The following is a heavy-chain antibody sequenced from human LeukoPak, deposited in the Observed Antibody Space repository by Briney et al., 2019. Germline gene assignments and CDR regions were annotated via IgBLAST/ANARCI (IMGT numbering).Heavy chain of an antibody. Sequence: ASVKVSCKASGYTFTSYDINWVRQATGQGHEWMGWMNPNSGNTGYAQNFQGRVTMTTNTSISTAYMELSSLKSEDTAVYYCARVTLVDTAMVSPPHFDYWGQGTLVTVSS. J-gene: IGHJ4*02. CDR1: GYTFTSYD. CDR3: ARVTLVDTAMVSPPHFDY. D-gene: IGHD5-18*01. CDR2: MNPNSGNT. V-gene: IGHV1-8*01.